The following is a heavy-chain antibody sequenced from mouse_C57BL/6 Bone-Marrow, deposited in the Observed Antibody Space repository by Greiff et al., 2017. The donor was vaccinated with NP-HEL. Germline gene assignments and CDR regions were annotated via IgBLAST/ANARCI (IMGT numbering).Heavy chain of an antibody. J-gene: IGHJ3*01. V-gene: IGHV1-55*01. CDR2: IYPGSGST. CDR3: ARWGSWFAY. Sequence: QVQLQQPGAELVKPGASVKMSCKASGYTFNSYWITWVKQRPGQGLEWIGDIYPGSGSTNYNAKFKSKATLTVDTSSSTAYMQLSSLTSEDYAVYYCARWGSWFAYWGQGSLVTVSA. CDR1: GYTFNSYW. D-gene: IGHD3-1*01.